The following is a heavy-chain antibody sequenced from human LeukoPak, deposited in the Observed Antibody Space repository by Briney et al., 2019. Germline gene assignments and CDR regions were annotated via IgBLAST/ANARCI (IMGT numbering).Heavy chain of an antibody. CDR1: GFTFSSYW. J-gene: IGHJ6*03. V-gene: IGHV3-7*03. D-gene: IGHD4-17*01. Sequence: GGSLRLSCAASGFTFSSYWMSWVRQAPGKGLEWVANIKGDGSEKYYVDSVKGRFSISRDNAKNSLYLQMNSLRAEDTALYHCARVATMVTRGYYYYMDVWGKGTTVTISS. CDR3: ARVATMVTRGYYYYMDV. CDR2: IKGDGSEK.